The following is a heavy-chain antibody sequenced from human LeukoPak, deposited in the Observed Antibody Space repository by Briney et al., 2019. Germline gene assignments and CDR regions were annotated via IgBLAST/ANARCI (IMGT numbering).Heavy chain of an antibody. CDR1: GGSISSSSYY. D-gene: IGHD2-2*01. CDR2: IYYSGST. CDR3: ASAPWDIVVVPAAN. V-gene: IGHV4-39*01. Sequence: SETLSLTCTVSGGSISSSSYYWGWIRQPPGKGLEWIGSIYYSGSTYYNPSLKSRVTISVDTSKNQFSLKLSSVTAADTAVYYCASAPWDIVVVPAANWGQGTLVTVSS. J-gene: IGHJ4*02.